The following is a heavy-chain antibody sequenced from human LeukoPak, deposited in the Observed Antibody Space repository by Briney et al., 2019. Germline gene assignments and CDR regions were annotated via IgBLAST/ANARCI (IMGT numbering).Heavy chain of an antibody. D-gene: IGHD6-6*01. V-gene: IGHV4-59*01. J-gene: IGHJ5*02. Sequence: PSETLSLTCTVSGGSISSYYWSWIRQPPGKGLGWIGYIYYSGSTNYNPYLKSRVTISVDTSKNQFSLKLSSVTAADTAVYYCARVKAIARVFWFDPWGQGTLVTVSS. CDR1: GGSISSYY. CDR3: ARVKAIARVFWFDP. CDR2: IYYSGST.